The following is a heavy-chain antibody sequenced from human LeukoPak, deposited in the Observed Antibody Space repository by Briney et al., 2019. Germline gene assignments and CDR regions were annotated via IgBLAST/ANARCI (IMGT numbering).Heavy chain of an antibody. CDR1: GFTFSSYG. CDR3: AKEKGDYASDWFDP. J-gene: IGHJ5*02. V-gene: IGHV3-30*02. CDR2: IRYDGSNK. D-gene: IGHD4-17*01. Sequence: GGSLRLSCAASGFTFSSYGMHWVRQAPGKGLEWVAFIRYDGSNKYYADSVKGRFTISRVNSKNTLYLQMNSLRAEDTAVYYCAKEKGDYASDWFDPWGQGTLVTVSS.